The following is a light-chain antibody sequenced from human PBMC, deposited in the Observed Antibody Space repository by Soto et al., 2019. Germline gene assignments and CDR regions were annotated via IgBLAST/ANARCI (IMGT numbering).Light chain of an antibody. CDR2: GAS. Sequence: IVMTQSPDTLSVSPGERATLSCRASQSVSSSYLAWYQQKPGQAPRLLIYGASSRATGIPDRFSGSGSGTDFTLTISRLEPEDFAVYYCQQYGSSPPLTFGGGTKVDI. CDR3: QQYGSSPPLT. V-gene: IGKV3-20*01. J-gene: IGKJ4*01. CDR1: QSVSSSY.